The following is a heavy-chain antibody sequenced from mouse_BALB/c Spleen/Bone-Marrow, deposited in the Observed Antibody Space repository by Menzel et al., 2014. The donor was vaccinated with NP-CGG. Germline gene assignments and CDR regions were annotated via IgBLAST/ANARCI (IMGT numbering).Heavy chain of an antibody. CDR2: INPSNGGT. D-gene: IGHD2-13*01. V-gene: IGHV1S81*02. CDR3: TREGDSPFAY. CDR1: GYTFTSYY. Sequence: VQLQQSGAELVKPGASVKLSCKASGYTFTSYYMHWVKQRPGQGLEWIGEINPSNGGTNFNEKFKSKATLTVDKSPSTAYMQLSSLTSEDSAVYYCTREGDSPFAYWGQGTLVTVSA. J-gene: IGHJ3*01.